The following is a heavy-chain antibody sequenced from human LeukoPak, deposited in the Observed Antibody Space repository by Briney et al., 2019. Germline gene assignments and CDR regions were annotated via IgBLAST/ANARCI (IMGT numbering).Heavy chain of an antibody. J-gene: IGHJ5*02. Sequence: SETLSLTCTVSGGSISSYYWSWIRQPAGKGLEWIGRIYTSGSTNYNPSLKSRVTMSVDTSKNQFSLKLSPVTAADTAVYYCARDMVRGELLYNCFDPWGQGTLVTVSS. D-gene: IGHD3-10*01. CDR2: IYTSGST. CDR1: GGSISSYY. CDR3: ARDMVRGELLYNCFDP. V-gene: IGHV4-4*07.